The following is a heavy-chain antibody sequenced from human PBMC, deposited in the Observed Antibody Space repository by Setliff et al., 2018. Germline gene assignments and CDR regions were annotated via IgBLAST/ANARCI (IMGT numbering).Heavy chain of an antibody. CDR1: GFTLSHNW. CDR3: AKDKDVRVDYFDY. V-gene: IGHV3-74*01. J-gene: IGHJ4*02. D-gene: IGHD3-10*01. Sequence: PGGSLRLSCAASGFTLSHNWMNWVRQGPGKGLVWVSYINNDGSTNTYYRDSVKGRFTISRDNSKSTLYLQMNSLRAEDTAIYYCAKDKDVRVDYFDYWGPGTLVTVSS. CDR2: INNDGSTNT.